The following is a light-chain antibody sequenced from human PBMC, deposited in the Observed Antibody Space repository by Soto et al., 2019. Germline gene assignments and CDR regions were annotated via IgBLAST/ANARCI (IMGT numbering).Light chain of an antibody. CDR2: DVS. CDR3: CSYAGSYTLV. V-gene: IGLV2-11*01. Sequence: QSALTQPRSVSGSPGQSVTISCTGTSSDVGAYNYVSWYQQHPGKVPKLMIYDVSRRPSGVPDRFSGSKSGNTASLTISGLQADVEADYYCCSYAGSYTLVFGGGTKLTFL. CDR1: SSDVGAYNY. J-gene: IGLJ3*02.